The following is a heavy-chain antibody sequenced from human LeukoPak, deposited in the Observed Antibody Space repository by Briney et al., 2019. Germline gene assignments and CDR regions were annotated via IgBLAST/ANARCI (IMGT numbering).Heavy chain of an antibody. CDR3: AREGPEVRQEAGFDY. V-gene: IGHV4-34*01. CDR1: GGSFSGYY. J-gene: IGHJ4*02. Sequence: KPSETLSLTCAVYGGSFSGYYWSWIRQSPGKGLEWIGEINHSGSTNYNPSLKSRVTISVDTSKNQFSLKLRSVTAADTAVYYCAREGPEVRQEAGFDYWGQGTLVTVSS. CDR2: INHSGST.